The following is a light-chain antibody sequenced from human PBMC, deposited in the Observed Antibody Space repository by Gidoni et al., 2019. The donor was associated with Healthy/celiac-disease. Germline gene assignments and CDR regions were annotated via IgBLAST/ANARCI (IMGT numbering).Light chain of an antibody. J-gene: IGKJ1*01. CDR2: AAS. Sequence: QMTQSPSSLSASVGDRVTITCRASQSISSHLNWYQQKPGKAPKLLIYAASSLQSGVPSRFSGSGSGTDFSLTISSLQPEDFATYYCQQSYDTPRTFGQGTKVEIK. V-gene: IGKV1-39*01. CDR1: QSISSH. CDR3: QQSYDTPRT.